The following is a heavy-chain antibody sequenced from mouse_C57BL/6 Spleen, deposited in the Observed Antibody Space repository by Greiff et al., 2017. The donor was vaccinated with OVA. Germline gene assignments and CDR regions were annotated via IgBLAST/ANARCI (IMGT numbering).Heavy chain of an antibody. CDR3: ARGGSSHWYFDV. V-gene: IGHV1-81*01. CDR1: GYTFTSYG. D-gene: IGHD1-1*01. Sequence: VQLKQSGAELARPGASVKLSCKASGYTFTSYGISWVKQRTGQGLEWIGEIYPRSGNTYYNEKFKGKATLTADKSSSTAYMELRSLTSEDSAVYFCARGGSSHWYFDVWGTGTTVTVSS. J-gene: IGHJ1*03. CDR2: IYPRSGNT.